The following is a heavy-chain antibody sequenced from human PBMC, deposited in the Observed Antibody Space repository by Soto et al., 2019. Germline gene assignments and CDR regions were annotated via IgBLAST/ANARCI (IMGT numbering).Heavy chain of an antibody. Sequence: QVQLQESGPGLVKPSPTLALTCTFSGGSISSGGYYWSWIRQHPVKGLEWIGYIYYSGSTYYNPSLKSRVTLSVDTSENQFSLKLSSVTAADTAVYYCARDAAFDIWGQGTMVTVSS. CDR2: IYYSGST. CDR3: ARDAAFDI. J-gene: IGHJ3*02. V-gene: IGHV4-31*03. CDR1: GGSISSGGYY.